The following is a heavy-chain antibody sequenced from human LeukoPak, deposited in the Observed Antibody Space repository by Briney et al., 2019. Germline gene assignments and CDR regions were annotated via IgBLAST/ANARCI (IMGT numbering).Heavy chain of an antibody. Sequence: PSETLSLTCAVCGGSFSGYYWSWIRQPPGKGLEWIGEINHSGSTNYNPSLKSRVTISVDTSKNQFSLKLSSVTAADTAVYYCARVGNPLVTVFAWFDPWGQGTLVTVSS. J-gene: IGHJ5*02. CDR3: ARVGNPLVTVFAWFDP. CDR2: INHSGST. V-gene: IGHV4-34*01. CDR1: GGSFSGYY. D-gene: IGHD3-3*01.